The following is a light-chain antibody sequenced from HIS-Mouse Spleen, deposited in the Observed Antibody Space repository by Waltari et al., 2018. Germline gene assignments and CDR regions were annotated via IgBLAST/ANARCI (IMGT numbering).Light chain of an antibody. CDR2: EGS. V-gene: IGLV2-23*03. J-gene: IGLJ1*01. CDR1: SRDVGSYNL. Sequence: QSALTHPAPVSGSPGQSVTSSCTRTSRDVGSYNLVPWYQQHPRKAPKRMIYEGSKRPSGVSNRFSGSKSGNTASLTISGLQAEDEADYYCCSYAGSSTFNVFGTGTKVTVL. CDR3: CSYAGSSTFNV.